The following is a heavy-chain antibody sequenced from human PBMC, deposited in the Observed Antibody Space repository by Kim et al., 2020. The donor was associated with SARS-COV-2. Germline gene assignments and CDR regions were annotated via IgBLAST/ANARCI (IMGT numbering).Heavy chain of an antibody. V-gene: IGHV3-23*01. J-gene: IGHJ4*02. CDR3: ARWILRGAPFYFDY. D-gene: IGHD3-10*01. Sequence: GGSLRLSCAASGFAFSTSAMTWVRQAPGKGLEWVSSIRESGLNTYYTDSVKGRFTISRDNSKNTLYLQMNSLRAEDTAVYYCARWILRGAPFYFDYWGQG. CDR2: IRESGLNT. CDR1: GFAFSTSA.